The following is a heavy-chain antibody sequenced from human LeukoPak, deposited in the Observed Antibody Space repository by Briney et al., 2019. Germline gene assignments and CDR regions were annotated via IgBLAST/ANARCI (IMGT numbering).Heavy chain of an antibody. CDR3: AREEGLRMRNYYYYYGMDV. Sequence: GGSLRLSCAASGFTFSSYSMNWVRQAPGKGLEWVSSISSSSSYIYYADSVKGRFTISRDNAKNSLYLQMNSLRAEDTAVYYCAREEGLRMRNYYYYYGMDVWGQGTTVTVSS. CDR1: GFTFSSYS. CDR2: ISSSSSYI. D-gene: IGHD2-8*01. J-gene: IGHJ6*02. V-gene: IGHV3-21*01.